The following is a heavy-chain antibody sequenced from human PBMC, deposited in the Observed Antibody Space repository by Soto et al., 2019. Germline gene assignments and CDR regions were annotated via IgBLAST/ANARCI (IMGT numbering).Heavy chain of an antibody. CDR2: ISGSGGST. J-gene: IGHJ6*02. D-gene: IGHD5-18*01. Sequence: EVLLLESGGGLVQPGESLRLSCAASGFTFSRYAMSCVRQDPGKWLEWVSAISGSGGSTYYADSVKGRFTISRDNSKNTLDLQMNSLSVEDTAVYYCAKGYPGRDGMDVWGQGTKVTVSS. V-gene: IGHV3-23*01. CDR1: GFTFSRYA. CDR3: AKGYPGRDGMDV.